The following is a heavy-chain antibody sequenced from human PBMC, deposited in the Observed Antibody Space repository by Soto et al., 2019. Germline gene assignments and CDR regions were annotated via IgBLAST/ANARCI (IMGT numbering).Heavy chain of an antibody. V-gene: IGHV3-23*01. Sequence: EVQLLESGGGLVQPGGSLRLSCAASGFPFSTSAMNWVRQAPGKGLEWVSIISGSSDAAYYAESVKGRFASSRDNSKNTLDLQMNILRAEDTAVYYCAKSSGSYPVYNGLSLWGQGTTVTVSS. J-gene: IGHJ6*02. CDR1: GFPFSTSA. D-gene: IGHD1-26*01. CDR2: ISGSSDAA. CDR3: AKSSGSYPVYNGLSL.